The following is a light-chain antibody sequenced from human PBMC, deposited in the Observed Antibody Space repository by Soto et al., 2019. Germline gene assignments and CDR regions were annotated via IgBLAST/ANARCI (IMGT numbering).Light chain of an antibody. J-gene: IGKJ2*01. CDR2: GAS. CDR3: QQYGSSPYT. Sequence: EFVLTQAPGTLSLSPGERATLSCRASQSVSSDYLAWYQQKPGQAPRLVIYGASSRATGIPDSFSGSGSGSDFTLIISRLEPEDFAVYYCQQYGSSPYTFGQGTEVKIK. V-gene: IGKV3-20*01. CDR1: QSVSSDY.